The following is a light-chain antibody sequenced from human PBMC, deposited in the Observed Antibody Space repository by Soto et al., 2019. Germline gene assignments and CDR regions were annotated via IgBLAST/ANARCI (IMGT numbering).Light chain of an antibody. V-gene: IGLV2-11*01. Sequence: QSALTQPRSVSGSPGQSVAISCTGTSSNLGPYNYVSWYQQHPGKAPTLIIYDVSNRPSGVPDRFSGSKSGNTASLTISGLQAGDVADSYCCSYAFTFAVFGGGTKLTVL. J-gene: IGLJ2*01. CDR2: DVS. CDR3: CSYAFTFAV. CDR1: SSNLGPYNY.